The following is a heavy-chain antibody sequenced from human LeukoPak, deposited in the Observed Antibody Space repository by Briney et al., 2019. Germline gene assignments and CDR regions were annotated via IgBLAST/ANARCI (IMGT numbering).Heavy chain of an antibody. CDR3: ARDISYYYDSSGSPDY. D-gene: IGHD3-22*01. CDR1: GGSISSYY. Sequence: SETLSLTCTVSGGSISSYYWSWIRQPAGKGLEWIGRIYTSGSTNYNPSLKSRVTMSIDTSKNQFSLKLSSVTAADTAVYYCARDISYYYDSSGSPDYWGQGTRVTVSS. CDR2: IYTSGST. V-gene: IGHV4-4*07. J-gene: IGHJ4*02.